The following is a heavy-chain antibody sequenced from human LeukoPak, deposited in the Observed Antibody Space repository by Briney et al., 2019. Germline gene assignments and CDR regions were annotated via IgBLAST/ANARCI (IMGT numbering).Heavy chain of an antibody. CDR1: GGSFSGYY. J-gene: IGHJ5*02. CDR3: ARYPIGTTRWNNWFDP. CDR2: INHSGST. V-gene: IGHV4-34*01. Sequence: PSEALSLTCAVYGGSFSGYYWSWIRQPPGKGLEWIGEINHSGSTNYNPSLKSRVTISVDTSKNQFSLKLSSVTAADTAVYYCARYPIGTTRWNNWFDPWGQETLVTVSS. D-gene: IGHD1-7*01.